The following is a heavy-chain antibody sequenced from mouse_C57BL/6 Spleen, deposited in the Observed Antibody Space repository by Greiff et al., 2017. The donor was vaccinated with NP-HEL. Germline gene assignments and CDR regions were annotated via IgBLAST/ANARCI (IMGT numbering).Heavy chain of an antibody. CDR2: ISSGGSYT. V-gene: IGHV5-6*01. CDR3: ASPYYYGSSSYWYFDV. D-gene: IGHD1-1*01. Sequence: EVQGVESGGDLVKPGGSLKLSCAASGSTFSSYGMSWVRQTPDKRLEWVATISSGGSYTYYPDSVKGRFTISRDNAKNTLYLQMSSLKSEDTAMYYCASPYYYGSSSYWYFDVWGTGTTVTVSS. CDR1: GSTFSSYG. J-gene: IGHJ1*03.